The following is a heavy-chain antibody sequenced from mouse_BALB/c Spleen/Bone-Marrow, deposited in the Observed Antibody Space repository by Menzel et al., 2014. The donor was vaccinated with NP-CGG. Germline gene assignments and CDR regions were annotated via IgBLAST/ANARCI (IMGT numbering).Heavy chain of an antibody. CDR2: INPSNGRT. CDR1: GYTFTRYW. D-gene: IGHD1-2*01. Sequence: QVQLQQSGAELVKPGASVKLSCKASGYTFTRYWMEWVKQRPGQGLEWIGEINPSNGRTNYNEKFKSKATLAADKSSSTAYTQLSSLTSEDSAVYYCARETYYGPDYWGQGTTLTVSS. V-gene: IGHV1S81*02. J-gene: IGHJ2*01. CDR3: ARETYYGPDY.